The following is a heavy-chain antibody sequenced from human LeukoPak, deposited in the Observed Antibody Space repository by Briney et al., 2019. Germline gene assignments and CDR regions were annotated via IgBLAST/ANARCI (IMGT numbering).Heavy chain of an antibody. CDR1: GGSISSYY. Sequence: PSETLSLTCTVSGGSISSYYWSWIRQPPGKGLEWIGYIYYGGSTNYNPSLKSRVTISVDTSKNQFSLKLSSVTAADTAVYYCARGETRGLDYWGQGTLVTVSS. CDR2: IYYGGST. V-gene: IGHV4-59*01. CDR3: ARGETRGLDY. D-gene: IGHD1-7*01. J-gene: IGHJ4*02.